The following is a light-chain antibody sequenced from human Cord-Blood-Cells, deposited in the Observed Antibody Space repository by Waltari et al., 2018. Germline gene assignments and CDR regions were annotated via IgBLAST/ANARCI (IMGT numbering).Light chain of an antibody. CDR2: LGS. V-gene: IGKV2-28*01. Sequence: DLVMTQSPLSLPVTPGAPASISCRSIQSLLHSNGYNYLDWYLQRPGQSPQLLIYLGSNRADVVRDRCSGRRSGTDFTLNIRGAEADGVGVYKCRLALQAYSFGQGTKLEIK. J-gene: IGKJ2*03. CDR1: QSLLHSNGYNY. CDR3: RLALQAYS.